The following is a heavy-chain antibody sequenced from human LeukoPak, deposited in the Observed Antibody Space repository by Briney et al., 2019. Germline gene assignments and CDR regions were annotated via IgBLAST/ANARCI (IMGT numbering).Heavy chain of an antibody. D-gene: IGHD6-13*01. Sequence: PSETLSLTCTVSGGSISSSSYYWGWIRQPPGKGMEWIGSIYYSGSTYYNPSLKSRVTISVATSKNQFSLKLSSVTAADTAVYYCARLGSSWPIGYWGQGTLVTVSS. V-gene: IGHV4-39*01. CDR2: IYYSGST. CDR3: ARLGSSWPIGY. CDR1: GGSISSSSYY. J-gene: IGHJ4*02.